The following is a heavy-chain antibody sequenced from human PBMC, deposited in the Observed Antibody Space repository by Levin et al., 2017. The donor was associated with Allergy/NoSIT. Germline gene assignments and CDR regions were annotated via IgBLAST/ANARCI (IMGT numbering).Heavy chain of an antibody. Sequence: GESLKISCKASGYTFTSYGISWVRQAPGQGLEWMGWISAYNGNTNYAQKLQGRVTMTTDTSTSTAYMELRSLRSDDTAVYYCARDDLELPRDWFDPWGQGTLVTVSS. CDR1: GYTFTSYG. V-gene: IGHV1-18*01. J-gene: IGHJ5*02. CDR3: ARDDLELPRDWFDP. D-gene: IGHD1-7*01. CDR2: ISAYNGNT.